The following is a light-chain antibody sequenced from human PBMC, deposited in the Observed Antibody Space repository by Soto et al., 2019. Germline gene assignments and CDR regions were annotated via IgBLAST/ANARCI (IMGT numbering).Light chain of an antibody. CDR3: QQYNGYPLT. J-gene: IGKJ4*01. Sequence: DIQMTQSPSTLSASVGDRVTITCRASQTLRTWLAWYQQKPGKAPKLLIYDVSILQSGVPSRFSGSGSGTEFTLTISSLQPDDFATYYYQQYNGYPLTFGGGTKVEFK. V-gene: IGKV1-5*01. CDR2: DVS. CDR1: QTLRTW.